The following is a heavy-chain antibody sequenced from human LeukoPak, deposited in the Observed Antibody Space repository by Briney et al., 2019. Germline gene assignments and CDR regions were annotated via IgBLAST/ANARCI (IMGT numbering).Heavy chain of an antibody. CDR3: ARNFDYDDHL. CDR2: INSDGITT. J-gene: IGHJ5*02. D-gene: IGHD4-17*01. V-gene: IGHV3-74*01. Sequence: GGSLRLSCAASGFTFSRHWMHWVRQAPGKGLVWVSRINSDGITTHYADSVKGRFTISRDNAKNTLYLQMNSLRAEDTAVYCARNFDYDDHLWGQGTLVTVSS. CDR1: GFTFSRHW.